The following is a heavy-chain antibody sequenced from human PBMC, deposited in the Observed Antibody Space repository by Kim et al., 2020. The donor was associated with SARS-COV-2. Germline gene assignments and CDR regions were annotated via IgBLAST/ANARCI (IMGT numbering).Heavy chain of an antibody. J-gene: IGHJ6*02. CDR2: IIPIFGTA. D-gene: IGHD3-10*01. CDR1: GGTFSTYA. V-gene: IGHV1-69*06. CDR3: ARASGSGIGYYGMDV. Sequence: SVKVSCKASGGTFSTYAISWVRQAPGQGLEWMGGIIPIFGTANYAQKFQGRVTITADKSTSTAYMELSSLRSEDAALYYCARASGSGIGYYGMDVWGQGTTVTVSS.